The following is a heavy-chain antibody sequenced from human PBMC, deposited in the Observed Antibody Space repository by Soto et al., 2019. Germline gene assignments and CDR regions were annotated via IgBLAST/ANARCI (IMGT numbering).Heavy chain of an antibody. Sequence: GGSLRLSCAASGFTISDYYMSWIRQAPGKGLEWVSYISSSSSYTQYADSVKGRFTVSRDNAKNTLYLQMNSLRAEDTAVYYCAKDLSWGQCDYWRQGTLVPSPQ. CDR1: GFTISDYY. J-gene: IGHJ4*02. V-gene: IGHV3-11*06. CDR2: ISSSSSYT. CDR3: AKDLSWGQCDY. D-gene: IGHD3-16*01.